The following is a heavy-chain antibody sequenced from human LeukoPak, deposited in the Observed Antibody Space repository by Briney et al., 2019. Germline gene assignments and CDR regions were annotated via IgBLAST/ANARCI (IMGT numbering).Heavy chain of an antibody. V-gene: IGHV4-34*01. D-gene: IGHD5-24*01. CDR1: GGSFSGYY. J-gene: IGHJ4*02. CDR3: ARVATATFDY. Sequence: SESLSLTCAVYGGSFSGYYWSWIRQPPGKGLEWIGEINHSGSTNYNPSLKSRVTISVDTSKNQFSLKLSSVTAADTAVYYCARVATATFDYWGQGTLVTVSS. CDR2: INHSGST.